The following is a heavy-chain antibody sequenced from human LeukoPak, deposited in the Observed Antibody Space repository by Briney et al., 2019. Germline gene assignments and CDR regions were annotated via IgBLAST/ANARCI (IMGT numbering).Heavy chain of an antibody. D-gene: IGHD3-22*01. CDR1: GGSFSGHY. V-gene: IGHV4-34*01. J-gene: IGHJ4*02. Sequence: SETLSLTCAVYGGSFSGHYWSWIRQPTGKGLEWIGEINHSGSTNYNPSLKSRVTISVDTSKNQFSLKLSSVTAADTAVYYCARARAHLKYYYDSSGYYYFDYWGQGTLVTVSS. CDR3: ARARAHLKYYYDSSGYYYFDY. CDR2: INHSGST.